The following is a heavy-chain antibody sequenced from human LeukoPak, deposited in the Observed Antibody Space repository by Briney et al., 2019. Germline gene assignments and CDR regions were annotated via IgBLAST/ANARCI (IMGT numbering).Heavy chain of an antibody. CDR3: ARSATGSHNYMDV. CDR1: GGTFSSYA. J-gene: IGHJ6*03. D-gene: IGHD4-17*01. Sequence: GASVKVSCKASGGTFSSYAISLVRQAPGQGLEWMGGIIRIFGTAIYAQKFQGRVTITTNESTSTAYMELSSLRSEDTSVYYRARSATGSHNYMDVWGKRTMVTVSS. CDR2: IIRIFGTA. V-gene: IGHV1-69*05.